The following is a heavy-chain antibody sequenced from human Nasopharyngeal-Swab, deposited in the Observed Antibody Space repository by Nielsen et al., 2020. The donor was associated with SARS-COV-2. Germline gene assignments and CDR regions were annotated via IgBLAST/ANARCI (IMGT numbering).Heavy chain of an antibody. D-gene: IGHD1-1*01. J-gene: IGHJ6*02. CDR2: ISSSSSTI. CDR1: GFTFSSYS. V-gene: IGHV3-48*02. CDR3: ASNWNDIRYYYYGMDV. Sequence: GGSLRLSCEASGFTFSSYSMNWVRQAPGKGLEWVSYISSSSSTIYYADSVKGRFTISRDNAKNSLYLQMNSLRDEDTAVYYCASNWNDIRYYYYGMDVWGQGTTVTVSS.